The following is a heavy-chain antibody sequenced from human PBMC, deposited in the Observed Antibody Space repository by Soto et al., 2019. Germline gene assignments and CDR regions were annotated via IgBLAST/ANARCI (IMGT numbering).Heavy chain of an antibody. CDR1: GGTFSSDT. J-gene: IGHJ4*02. D-gene: IGHD7-27*01. CDR2: IIPILGIA. CDR3: ARGDWGDY. Sequence: QVQLVQSGAEVKKPGSSVKVSCKDSGGTFSSDTISWVRQAPGQGLEWMGRIIPILGIANYAQKFQGRVTITADKSTSTAYMELSSLRSEDTAVYYCARGDWGDYWGQGTLVTVSS. V-gene: IGHV1-69*02.